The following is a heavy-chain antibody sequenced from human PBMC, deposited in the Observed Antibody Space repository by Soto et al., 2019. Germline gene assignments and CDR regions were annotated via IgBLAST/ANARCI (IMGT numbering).Heavy chain of an antibody. CDR2: IYYDGSNK. CDR3: ARGAFGKGVTNDY. CDR1: GFSFRSYA. V-gene: IGHV3-30*04. J-gene: IGHJ4*02. Sequence: QVQLVESGGGVVQPGRSLRLSCAVTGFSFRSYAMYWVRQAPGKGLEWVAVIYYDGSNKYYADSVKGRFTISRDNSKDTLYVQMDSLRAEDTALYYCARGAFGKGVTNDYWGQGTLVTVSS. D-gene: IGHD2-8*01.